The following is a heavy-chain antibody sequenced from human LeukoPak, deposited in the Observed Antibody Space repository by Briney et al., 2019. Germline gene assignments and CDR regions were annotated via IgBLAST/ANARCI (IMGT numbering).Heavy chain of an antibody. D-gene: IGHD4-23*01. V-gene: IGHV4-39*07. J-gene: IGHJ4*02. CDR2: IYYSGST. Sequence: PSETLSLTCTVSGGSISSSSYYWGWIRQPPGKGLEWIGSIYYSGSTYYNPSLKSRVTISVDTSKNQFSLKLSSVTAADTAVYYCARARKTGDNSGSLDYWGQGTLVTVSS. CDR3: ARARKTGDNSGSLDY. CDR1: GGSISSSSYY.